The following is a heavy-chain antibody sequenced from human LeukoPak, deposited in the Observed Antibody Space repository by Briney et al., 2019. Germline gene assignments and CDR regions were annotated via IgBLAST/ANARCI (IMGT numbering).Heavy chain of an antibody. J-gene: IGHJ4*02. CDR1: GFTFGNYW. V-gene: IGHV3-7*04. CDR3: ARAYSGSQAADC. D-gene: IGHD1-26*01. Sequence: PGGSLRLSCAASGFTFGNYWMSWVRQATGKGLEWVANIKQDGSEKYYVDSVKGRFTISRDNAKNSLYLQMNSLRAEDTAVYYCARAYSGSQAADCWGQGTLVTVSS. CDR2: IKQDGSEK.